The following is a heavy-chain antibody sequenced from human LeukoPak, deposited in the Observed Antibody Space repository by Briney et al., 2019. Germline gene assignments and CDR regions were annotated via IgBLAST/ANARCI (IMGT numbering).Heavy chain of an antibody. J-gene: IGHJ4*02. D-gene: IGHD6-13*01. CDR3: ARLSNWYGVY. CDR1: GGSISSSPYY. Sequence: SETLSLTCTVSGGSISSSPYYWGWIRQPPGKGLKWIGSIYYSGSTYYNPSLKSRVTISVDTSKNQFSLKLSSVTAADTAVYYCARLSNWYGVYWGQGTLVTVSS. CDR2: IYYSGST. V-gene: IGHV4-39*01.